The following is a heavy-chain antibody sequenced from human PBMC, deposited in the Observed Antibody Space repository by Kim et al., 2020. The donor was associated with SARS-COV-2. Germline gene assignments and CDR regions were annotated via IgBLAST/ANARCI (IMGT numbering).Heavy chain of an antibody. V-gene: IGHV4-39*02. Sequence: SETLSLTCTVSGGHISSSSYYWGWIRQSPGKGLEWIGTMYYSGGTYYNPSLQGRVSMSIQTSESQFSMRLSSVTPADTAIYYCARGLYDFLSFFDSWGRG. CDR1: GGHISSSSYY. CDR2: MYYSGGT. CDR3: ARGLYDFLSFFDS. J-gene: IGHJ4*02. D-gene: IGHD3-3*01.